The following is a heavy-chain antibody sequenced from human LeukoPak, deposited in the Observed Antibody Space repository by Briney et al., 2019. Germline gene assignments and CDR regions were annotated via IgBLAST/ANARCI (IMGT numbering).Heavy chain of an antibody. CDR2: IKQDGSEK. CDR1: GFTFSSYA. V-gene: IGHV3-7*01. D-gene: IGHD2-2*01. Sequence: GGSLRLSCAASGFTFSSYAMSWVRQAPGKGLEWVANIKQDGSEKYYVDSVKGRFTISRDNAKNSLYLQMNSLRAEDTAVYYCARDLGYCSSTSCSSYWGQGTLVTVSS. J-gene: IGHJ4*02. CDR3: ARDLGYCSSTSCSSY.